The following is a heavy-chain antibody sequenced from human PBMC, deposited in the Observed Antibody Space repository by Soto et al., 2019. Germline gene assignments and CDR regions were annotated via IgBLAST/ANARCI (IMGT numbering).Heavy chain of an antibody. CDR3: AHSMFIAAAGTGGWCDP. CDR2: IYWDDDK. J-gene: IGHJ5*02. Sequence: QITLKESGPTLVKPTQTLTLTCTFSGFSLSTSGVGVGWIRQPPGKAREWLALIYWDDDKRYSPSLKSRLTITKDTSKNQVVLTMTNMDPVDTATYYCAHSMFIAAAGTGGWCDPWGQGTLVTVSS. CDR1: GFSLSTSGVG. V-gene: IGHV2-5*02. D-gene: IGHD6-13*01.